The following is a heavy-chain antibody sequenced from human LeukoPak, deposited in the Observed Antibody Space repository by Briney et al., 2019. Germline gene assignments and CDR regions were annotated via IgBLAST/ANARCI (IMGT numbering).Heavy chain of an antibody. D-gene: IGHD3-10*01. CDR2: ISSSSSTI. CDR1: GFTFSSYS. Sequence: GGSLRLSCAASGFTFSSYSMNWVRQAPGKGLEWVSYISSSSSTIYYADSVKGRFTISRGNAKNSLYLQMNSLRAEDTAVYYCAKFVRGVVAGRYYMDVWGKGTTVTVSS. V-gene: IGHV3-48*04. CDR3: AKFVRGVVAGRYYMDV. J-gene: IGHJ6*03.